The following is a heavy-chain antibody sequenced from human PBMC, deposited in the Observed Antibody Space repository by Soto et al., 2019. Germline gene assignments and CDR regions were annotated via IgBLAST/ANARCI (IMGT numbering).Heavy chain of an antibody. Sequence: GGSLRLSCAASGFTFSSYAMSWVRQAPGKGLEWVSAISGSGGSTYYADSVKGRFTISRDNSKNTLYLQMNSLRAEDTAVYYCAKSMIAVAVPNWFDPWGQGTLVTVAS. V-gene: IGHV3-23*01. D-gene: IGHD6-19*01. CDR2: ISGSGGST. J-gene: IGHJ5*02. CDR1: GFTFSSYA. CDR3: AKSMIAVAVPNWFDP.